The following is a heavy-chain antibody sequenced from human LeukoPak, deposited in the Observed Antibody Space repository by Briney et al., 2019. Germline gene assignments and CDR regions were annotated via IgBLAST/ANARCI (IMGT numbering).Heavy chain of an antibody. J-gene: IGHJ4*02. CDR1: GVSITSYY. Sequence: SETLSLTCTVSGVSITSYYWSWIRQPAGKGLEWIGRIYTSGSTNYNPSLKSRVTISVDTSKNQFSLKLSSVTAADTAVYYCARDRPGDLLLLWFGELFDYWGQGTLVTVSS. V-gene: IGHV4-4*07. D-gene: IGHD3-10*01. CDR2: IYTSGST. CDR3: ARDRPGDLLLLWFGELFDY.